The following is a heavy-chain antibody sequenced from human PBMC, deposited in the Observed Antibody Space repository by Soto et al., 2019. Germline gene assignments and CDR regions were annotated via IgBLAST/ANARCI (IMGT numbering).Heavy chain of an antibody. CDR3: ARDLYGLNWFDP. V-gene: IGHV1-3*01. J-gene: IGHJ5*02. Sequence: ASVKVSRKASGYTFTSYAMHLVRPAPGQRLEWMGWINAGNGNTKYSQKFQGRVTITRDTSASTAYMELSSLRSEDTAVYYCARDLYGLNWFDPWGQGTLVTVSS. CDR1: GYTFTSYA. CDR2: INAGNGNT. D-gene: IGHD3-10*01.